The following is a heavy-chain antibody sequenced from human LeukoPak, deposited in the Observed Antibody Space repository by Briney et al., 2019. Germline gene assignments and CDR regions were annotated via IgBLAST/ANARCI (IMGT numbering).Heavy chain of an antibody. J-gene: IGHJ4*02. Sequence: PGGSLRLSCAASGFTFSSYGMHWVRQAPGKGLEWVAFIRYDGSNKYYADSVKGRFTISKDNSKNTVYLQMNSLRAEDTAVYFCARELRGRFDCWGQGTLVTVSS. CDR1: GFTFSSYG. V-gene: IGHV3-30*02. D-gene: IGHD4-17*01. CDR2: IRYDGSNK. CDR3: ARELRGRFDC.